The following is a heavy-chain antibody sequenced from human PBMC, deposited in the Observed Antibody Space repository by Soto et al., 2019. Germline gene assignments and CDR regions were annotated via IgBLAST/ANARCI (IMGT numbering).Heavy chain of an antibody. CDR3: AKAGDGYNYLGFPDPYFDY. D-gene: IGHD5-12*01. CDR2: ISGSGGST. V-gene: IGHV3-23*01. CDR1: GLTFSSYA. Sequence: GGSLRLSCAASGLTFSSYAMNWVRQAPGKGLEWVSAISGSGGSTYYADSVKGRFTISRDNSKNTLYLQMNSLRAEDTAVYYCAKAGDGYNYLGFPDPYFDYWGQGTLVTVSS. J-gene: IGHJ4*02.